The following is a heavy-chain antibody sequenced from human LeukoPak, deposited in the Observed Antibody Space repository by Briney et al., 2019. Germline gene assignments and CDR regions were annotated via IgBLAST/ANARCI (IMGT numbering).Heavy chain of an antibody. D-gene: IGHD6-19*01. V-gene: IGHV3-66*01. CDR2: IYSGGST. J-gene: IGHJ4*02. Sequence: GGSLRLSCVASGVTFGNYWMSWVRQAPGKGLEWVSIIYSGGSTYYADSVRGRFTISRDNSKNTLYLLMNSLRAEDTAVYYCATSGWWGYFDYWGQGTLVTVSS. CDR1: GVTFGNYW. CDR3: ATSGWWGYFDY.